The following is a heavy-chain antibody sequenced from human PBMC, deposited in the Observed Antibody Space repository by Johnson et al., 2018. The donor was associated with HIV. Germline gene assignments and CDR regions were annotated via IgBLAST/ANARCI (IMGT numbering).Heavy chain of an antibody. CDR2: ISYDANNE. Sequence: QVQLVESGRGVVQPGTSLRLSCAASGFTFSSYAVHWVRQAPGKGLEWVALISYDANNEYYADSVRGRFTIPRDNSRKTLYLQMSNLRTEETAVYYCAKGEAQEGWIQLQSYAFDIWGQGTMVTVSS. V-gene: IGHV3-30*04. D-gene: IGHD5-18*01. CDR3: AKGEAQEGWIQLQSYAFDI. CDR1: GFTFSSYA. J-gene: IGHJ3*02.